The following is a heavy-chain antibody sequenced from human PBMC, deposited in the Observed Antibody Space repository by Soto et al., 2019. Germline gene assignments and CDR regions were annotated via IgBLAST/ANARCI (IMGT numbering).Heavy chain of an antibody. J-gene: IGHJ5*02. CDR2: LYNSETT. Sequence: GWSLRLSCAASGLEVSYNYMNWVRQAPGKGLEWVSVLYNSETTYYAESVKGRFTISRDTVKNTVYLEMNNLRVDDTAVYYCARDKTQGAGWFDPWGRGTLVTVSS. V-gene: IGHV3-53*01. CDR3: ARDKTQGAGWFDP. CDR1: GLEVSYNY.